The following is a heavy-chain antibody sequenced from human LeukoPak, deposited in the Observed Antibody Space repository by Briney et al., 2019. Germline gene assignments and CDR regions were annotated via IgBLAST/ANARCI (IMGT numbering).Heavy chain of an antibody. CDR2: ISSSSSTR. CDR1: GFTFSSSS. Sequence: PGGSLRLSCAASGFTFSSSSMNWVRQAPGKGLEWVSYISSSSSTRYYAGSVKGRFTISRDNAKNSLYLQMNSLRDEDTAVYYCATVPIVVVPAAMGDYGMDVWGQGTTVTVSS. J-gene: IGHJ6*02. D-gene: IGHD2-2*01. CDR3: ATVPIVVVPAAMGDYGMDV. V-gene: IGHV3-48*02.